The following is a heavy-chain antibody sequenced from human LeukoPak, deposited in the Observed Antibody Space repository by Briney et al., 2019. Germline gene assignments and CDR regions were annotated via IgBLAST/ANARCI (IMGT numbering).Heavy chain of an antibody. D-gene: IGHD3-10*01. CDR3: AKSYADYYYGMDD. Sequence: GGSLRLSCAASGFTFSSYGMRWVRQAPGKGLEWVAVISYDGSNKYYADSVKGRFTISRDNSKNTLYLQMNSLRAEDTAVYYCAKSYADYYYGMDDWGQGTTVTVSS. J-gene: IGHJ6*02. CDR1: GFTFSSYG. CDR2: ISYDGSNK. V-gene: IGHV3-30*18.